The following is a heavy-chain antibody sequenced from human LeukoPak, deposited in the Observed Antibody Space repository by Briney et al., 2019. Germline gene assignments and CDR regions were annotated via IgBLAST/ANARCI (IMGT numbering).Heavy chain of an antibody. V-gene: IGHV4-39*07. CDR2: IHHDGRI. CDR3: ARSHDHLWGNYPDY. Sequence: SETLSLTCTVSGGSISSSSYYWGWIRQPPGKGLEWIGEIHHDGRINYNPSLKSRVTLSVDKSKNQFSLRLNSVTAADTAMYYCARSHDHLWGNYPDYWGQGTLVTVSS. CDR1: GGSISSSSYY. J-gene: IGHJ4*02. D-gene: IGHD3-16*02.